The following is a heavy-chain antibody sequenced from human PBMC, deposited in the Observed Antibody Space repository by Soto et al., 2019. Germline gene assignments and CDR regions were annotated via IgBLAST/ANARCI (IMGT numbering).Heavy chain of an antibody. CDR3: ARGNAVDYGASPDY. CDR1: GGSISSGDYY. D-gene: IGHD4-17*01. V-gene: IGHV4-30-4*01. J-gene: IGHJ4*02. Sequence: PSETLSLTCTVSGGSISSGDYYWSWIRQPPGKGLEWIGYIYYSGSTYYNPSLKSRVTISVDTSKNQFSLKLSSVTAADTAVYYCARGNAVDYGASPDYWGQGTLVTVSS. CDR2: IYYSGST.